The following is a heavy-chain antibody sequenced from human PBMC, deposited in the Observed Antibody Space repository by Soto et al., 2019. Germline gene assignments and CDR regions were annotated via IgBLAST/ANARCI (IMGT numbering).Heavy chain of an antibody. V-gene: IGHV1-18*01. CDR1: GYTFNNFG. Sequence: QVQLVQSGGEVKKPGASVKVSCKASGYTFNNFGISWVRQAPGQGLEWLGWISTDNGNTKYAQSLQGRVTMTTDTTPTTAYMELRSLRSDDTAVYYCTRDAKYYDILTGYFVNDYWGQGTLVTVSS. J-gene: IGHJ4*02. CDR3: TRDAKYYDILTGYFVNDY. CDR2: ISTDNGNT. D-gene: IGHD3-9*01.